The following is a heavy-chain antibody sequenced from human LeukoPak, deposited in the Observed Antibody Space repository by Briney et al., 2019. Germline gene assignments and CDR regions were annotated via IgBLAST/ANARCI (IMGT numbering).Heavy chain of an antibody. CDR1: GFTFSSYA. D-gene: IGHD6-19*01. CDR3: AKDRRNIAVAGPDY. Sequence: GGSLRLSCVASGFTFSSYAMSWVRQAPGKGLQWVSAISGSGGNTFYADSVKGRFTISRDSSNNSLYLQMNSLRAEDTAVFFCAKDRRNIAVAGPDYWGQGTLVTVSS. CDR2: ISGSGGNT. J-gene: IGHJ4*02. V-gene: IGHV3-23*01.